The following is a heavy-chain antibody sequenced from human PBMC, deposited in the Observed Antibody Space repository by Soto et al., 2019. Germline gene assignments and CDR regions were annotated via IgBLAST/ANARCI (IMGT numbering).Heavy chain of an antibody. CDR3: AHSRNLITEDAQVGDFDY. CDR2: IYWDDDE. V-gene: IGHV2-5*02. CDR1: GFSLNTDGEG. Sequence: QITLKESGPTQVKPTQTLTLTCSFSGFSLNTDGEGVGWVRQPPGEALECLALIYWDDDERYSPSLKTRLTNPTNPSKHRVDLIMTNMDPVDTATYYCAHSRNLITEDAQVGDFDYWGQGTLVTVSS. D-gene: IGHD3-10*01. J-gene: IGHJ4*02.